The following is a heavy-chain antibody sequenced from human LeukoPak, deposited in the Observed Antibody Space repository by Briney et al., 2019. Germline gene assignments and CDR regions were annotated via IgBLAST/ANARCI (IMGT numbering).Heavy chain of an antibody. CDR2: IKQDGSEK. D-gene: IGHD1-7*01. Sequence: GGSLRLSCAASGLTFSNYWMSWVRQAPGKGLEWVANIKQDGSEKYYVNSVKGRFTISRDNAKNSLYLQMNSLRAEATAIYYCAREDDWNYEDYWGQGTLVTVSS. J-gene: IGHJ4*02. CDR3: AREDDWNYEDY. V-gene: IGHV3-7*01. CDR1: GLTFSNYW.